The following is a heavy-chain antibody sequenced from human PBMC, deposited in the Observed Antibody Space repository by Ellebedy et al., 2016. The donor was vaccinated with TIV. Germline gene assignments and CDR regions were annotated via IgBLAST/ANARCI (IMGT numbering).Heavy chain of an antibody. J-gene: IGHJ4*02. V-gene: IGHV3-23*01. Sequence: GESLKISCAASGISLRSYAMSWVRQAPGKGLEWVSTIGGTGGTTYYRESVKGRFTVSRDTSRNTLYLQMSSLRAEDTAVYYCAEDGHGGWSVWGQGTLVTVSS. CDR3: AEDGHGGWSV. CDR1: GISLRSYA. CDR2: IGGTGGTT. D-gene: IGHD6-19*01.